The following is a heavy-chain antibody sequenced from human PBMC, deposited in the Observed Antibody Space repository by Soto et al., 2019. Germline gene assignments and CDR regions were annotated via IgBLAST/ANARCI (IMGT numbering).Heavy chain of an antibody. J-gene: IGHJ4*02. CDR3: ASCPNLIYDLWSGYHKGQYHFDY. CDR1: GGSISSSSYY. Sequence: SETLSLTCTVSGGSISSSSYYWGWIRQPPGKGLEWIGSIYYSGSTYYNPSLKSRVTISVDTSKNQCSLTRSSVTAADTAVYYCASCPNLIYDLWSGYHKGQYHFDYWGQGTLVTVSS. D-gene: IGHD3-3*01. CDR2: IYYSGST. V-gene: IGHV4-39*01.